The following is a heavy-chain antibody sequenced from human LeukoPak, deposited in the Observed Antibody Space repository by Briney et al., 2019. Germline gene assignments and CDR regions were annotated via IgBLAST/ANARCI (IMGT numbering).Heavy chain of an antibody. V-gene: IGHV3-30*03. CDR1: GFTFSSYG. D-gene: IGHD6-13*01. CDR3: ARGYSSSWTFFGY. J-gene: IGHJ4*02. CDR2: ISYDGSNK. Sequence: GGSLRLSCAASGFTFSSYGIHWVRQAPGKGLEWVAVISYDGSNKYYADSVKGRFTISRDNSKNPLYLQMNSLRAEDTAMYYCARGYSSSWTFFGYWGQGTLVTVSS.